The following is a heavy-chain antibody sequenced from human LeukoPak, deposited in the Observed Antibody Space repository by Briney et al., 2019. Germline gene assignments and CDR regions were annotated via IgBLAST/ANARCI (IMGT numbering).Heavy chain of an antibody. CDR1: GFTFDNYA. D-gene: IGHD3-10*01. CDR2: IAWNSGNT. J-gene: IGHJ4*02. Sequence: PGRSLRLSCAASGFTFDNYAMHWVRHAPGEGLEWVSGIAWNSGNTGFADSVKGRFTISRDNAENSLYLQMNSLTPEDTAFYFGAKDMNSYGSGSSYNPWGPFDSWGQGTLVTVSS. CDR3: AKDMNSYGSGSSYNPWGPFDS. V-gene: IGHV3-9*01.